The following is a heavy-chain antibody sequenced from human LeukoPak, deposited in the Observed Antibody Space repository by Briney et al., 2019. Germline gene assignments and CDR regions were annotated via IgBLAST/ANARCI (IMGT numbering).Heavy chain of an antibody. CDR3: ARANALYCSSTSCLFDY. Sequence: ASVKVSCKTSGNTFTNYDINWLRQATGQGLEWMGWMNPNTGNADSAQKLQGRVTMTRNISISTAYTELSRLRSDDTAVYYCARANALYCSSTSCLFDYWGQGTLVTVSS. V-gene: IGHV1-8*01. CDR1: GNTFTNYD. D-gene: IGHD2-2*01. CDR2: MNPNTGNA. J-gene: IGHJ4*02.